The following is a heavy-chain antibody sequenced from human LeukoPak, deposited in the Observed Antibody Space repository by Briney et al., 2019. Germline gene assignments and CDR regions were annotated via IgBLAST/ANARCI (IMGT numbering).Heavy chain of an antibody. CDR3: ARDRYYGSGSYRVVWYFDY. J-gene: IGHJ4*02. CDR2: IYSGGST. D-gene: IGHD3-10*01. Sequence: GGSLRLSCAASGFTVSSNYMSWVRQAPGKGLEWVSVIYSGGSTYYADSVKGRFTISRDNSKSTLYLQMNSLRAEDTAVYYCARDRYYGSGSYRVVWYFDYWGQGTLVIVSS. V-gene: IGHV3-53*05. CDR1: GFTVSSNY.